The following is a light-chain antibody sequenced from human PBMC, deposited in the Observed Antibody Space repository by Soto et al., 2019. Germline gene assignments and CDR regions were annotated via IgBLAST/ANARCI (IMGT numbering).Light chain of an antibody. V-gene: IGKV3-20*01. J-gene: IGKJ1*01. CDR1: QSVTSSY. CDR2: GAS. CDR3: QHYGSSPGT. Sequence: EIVLTQSPGTLSLSPGERATLSCRASQSVTSSYLAWYQQKPGQAPRLRIYGASSRATGIPDRLSGSGSGTDFTLTISRLEPEDFAVYYCQHYGSSPGTFGQGNKVEIK.